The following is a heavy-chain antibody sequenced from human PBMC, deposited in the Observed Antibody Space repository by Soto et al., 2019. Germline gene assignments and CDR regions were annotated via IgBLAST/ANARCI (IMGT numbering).Heavy chain of an antibody. CDR1: GFTFSSYG. J-gene: IGHJ1*01. CDR2: ISYDGSNK. Sequence: GGSLRLSCAASGFTFSSYGMHWVRQAPGKGLEWVAVISYDGSNKYYADSVKGRFTISRDNSKNTLYLQMNSLRAEDTAVYYCANTRGGYYQIDEYFQHWGQGTLVTVSS. D-gene: IGHD3-22*01. V-gene: IGHV3-30*18. CDR3: ANTRGGYYQIDEYFQH.